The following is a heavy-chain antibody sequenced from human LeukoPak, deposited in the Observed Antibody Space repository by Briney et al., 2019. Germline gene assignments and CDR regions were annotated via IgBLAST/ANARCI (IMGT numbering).Heavy chain of an antibody. CDR1: GGSFSGYY. Sequence: SETLSLTCAVYGGSFSGYYWSWIRQPPGEGLEWIGEINHSGSTNYNPSLKSRVTISVDTSKNQFSLKLSSVTAADTAVYYCARRPYYYDSSGPEGAFDYWGQGTLVTVSS. CDR2: INHSGST. D-gene: IGHD3-22*01. J-gene: IGHJ4*02. V-gene: IGHV4-34*01. CDR3: ARRPYYYDSSGPEGAFDY.